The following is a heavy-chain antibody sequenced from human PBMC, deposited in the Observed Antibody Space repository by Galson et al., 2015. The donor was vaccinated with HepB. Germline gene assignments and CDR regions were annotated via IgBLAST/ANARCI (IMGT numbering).Heavy chain of an antibody. V-gene: IGHV3-30*18. CDR3: AKDYWRYSSCWAHDY. D-gene: IGHD6-13*01. CDR2: ISYDGSNK. CDR1: GFTFSSYG. J-gene: IGHJ4*02. Sequence: SLRLSCAASGFTFSSYGMHWVRQAPGKGLEWVAVISYDGSNKYYADSVKGRFTISRDTSKNTLYLQMNSLRAEDTAVYYCAKDYWRYSSCWAHDYWGPGTLVTVSS.